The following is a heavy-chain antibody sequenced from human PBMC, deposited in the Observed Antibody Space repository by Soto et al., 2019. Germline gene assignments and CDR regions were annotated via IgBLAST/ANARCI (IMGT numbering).Heavy chain of an antibody. CDR2: IWYDGSNK. J-gene: IGHJ1*01. Sequence: GGSLRLSCAASGFTFSSYGMHWVRQAPGKGLEWVAVIWYDGSNKYYADSVKGRFTISRDNSKNTLYLQMNSLRAEDTAVYYCAASTVAGTPRKYFQHWGQGT. D-gene: IGHD6-19*01. CDR1: GFTFSSYG. CDR3: AASTVAGTPRKYFQH. V-gene: IGHV3-33*01.